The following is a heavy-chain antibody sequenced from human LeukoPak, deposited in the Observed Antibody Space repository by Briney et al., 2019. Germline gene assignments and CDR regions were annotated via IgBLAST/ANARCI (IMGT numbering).Heavy chain of an antibody. Sequence: PGGSLRLSCAASGFTYRSSAMSWVRQAPGKGLEWVSVISGSGDSTYYADSVKGRFTISRDNSKNTLYLQMNSLRAEDTAVYYCAQDIGWLQFAYWGQGTLVTVSS. D-gene: IGHD5-24*01. J-gene: IGHJ4*02. CDR2: ISGSGDST. CDR1: GFTYRSSA. V-gene: IGHV3-23*01. CDR3: AQDIGWLQFAY.